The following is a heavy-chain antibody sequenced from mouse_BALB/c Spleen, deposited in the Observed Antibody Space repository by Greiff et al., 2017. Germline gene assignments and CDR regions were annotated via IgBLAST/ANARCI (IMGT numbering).Heavy chain of an antibody. CDR2: ISDGGSYT. D-gene: IGHD2-14*01. CDR1: GFTFSDYY. V-gene: IGHV5-4*02. J-gene: IGHJ4*01. Sequence: EVKLMESGGGLVKPGGSLKLSCAASGFTFSDYYMYWVRQTPEKRLEWVATISDGGSYTYYPDSVKGRFTISRDNAKNNLYLQMSSLKSEDTAMYYCATYYRYDLYAMDYWGQGTSVTVSS. CDR3: ATYYRYDLYAMDY.